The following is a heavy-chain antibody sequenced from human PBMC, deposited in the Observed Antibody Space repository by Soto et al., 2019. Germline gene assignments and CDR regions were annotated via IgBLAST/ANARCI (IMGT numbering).Heavy chain of an antibody. V-gene: IGHV3-74*01. J-gene: IGHJ4*02. CDR1: GFSCSHYW. D-gene: IGHD3-10*01. Sequence: GSLRLSCAASGFSCSHYWMHWVRQAPGKGLVWVSRISPDGRTKTYADSVKGRFTISRDNAKSTLYLQMNSLTVENGAVYYCADSWLHTSYWGPGTLVTVSS. CDR2: ISPDGRTK. CDR3: ADSWLHTSY.